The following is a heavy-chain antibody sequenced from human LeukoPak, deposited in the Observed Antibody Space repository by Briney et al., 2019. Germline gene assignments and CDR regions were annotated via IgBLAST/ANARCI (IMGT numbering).Heavy chain of an antibody. Sequence: GASLRLSCAASGFTFSNFVMNWVRQAPGKGLEWVAVISYDGSNKYYADSVKGRFTISRDNSKNTLYLQMNSLRAEDTAVYYCAKIAVAASHYGMDVWGKGTTVTVSS. CDR2: ISYDGSNK. D-gene: IGHD6-19*01. J-gene: IGHJ6*04. CDR1: GFTFSNFV. CDR3: AKIAVAASHYGMDV. V-gene: IGHV3-30*18.